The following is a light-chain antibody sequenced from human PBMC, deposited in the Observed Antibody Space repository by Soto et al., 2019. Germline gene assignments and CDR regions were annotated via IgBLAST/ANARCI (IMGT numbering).Light chain of an antibody. CDR3: AAWDDSLNGRLV. V-gene: IGLV1-44*01. CDR1: RSNIGSNT. Sequence: QSVLTQPPSASGTPGQRGTISCSGSRSNIGSNTVNWYQQLPGTAPKLLIYSNNQRPSWVPDRFSGSKSGTSASLAISGLQSEYEADYSCAAWDDSLNGRLVFGGGTKLTVL. J-gene: IGLJ3*02. CDR2: SNN.